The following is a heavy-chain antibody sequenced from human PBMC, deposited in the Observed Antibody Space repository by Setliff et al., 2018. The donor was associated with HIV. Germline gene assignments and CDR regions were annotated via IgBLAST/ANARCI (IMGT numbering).Heavy chain of an antibody. CDR2: ILSTGVRT. J-gene: IGHJ4*02. D-gene: IGHD1-1*01. CDR3: ARSPGMFDY. CDR1: GFTFSNYA. Sequence: SGGSRRLSCAASGFTFSNYAMSWVRQAPGEGLEWVSAILSTGVRTFYADSVKGRFTIARDNSKNTVYLQMTSLRAEDTAVYYCARSPGMFDYWGQGTPVTVSS. V-gene: IGHV3-23*01.